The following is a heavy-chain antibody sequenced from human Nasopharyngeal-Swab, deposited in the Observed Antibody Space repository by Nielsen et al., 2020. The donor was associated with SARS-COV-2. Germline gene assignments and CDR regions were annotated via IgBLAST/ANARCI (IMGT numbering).Heavy chain of an antibody. Sequence: GESLKISCAASGFTFSSYAMSWVRQAPGKGLEWVSAISGSGGSTYYADSVKGRFTISRDNSKNTLYLQMNSLRAEDTAVYYCAKDGGNSPYYYYGMDVWGQGTTATVSS. J-gene: IGHJ6*02. CDR1: GFTFSSYA. CDR2: ISGSGGST. CDR3: AKDGGNSPYYYYGMDV. V-gene: IGHV3-23*01. D-gene: IGHD4-23*01.